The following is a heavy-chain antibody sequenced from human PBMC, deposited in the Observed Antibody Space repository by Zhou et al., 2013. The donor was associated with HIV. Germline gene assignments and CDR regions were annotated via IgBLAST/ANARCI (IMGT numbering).Heavy chain of an antibody. V-gene: IGHV1-8*03. CDR2: MNPNSGNT. CDR1: GYTFTSYD. CDR3: ARRTAAWSGGYYYYYMDV. J-gene: IGHJ6*03. Sequence: QVQLVQSGAEVKKPGASVKVSCKASGYTFTSYDINWVRQATGQGLEWMGWMNPNSGNTGYAQKFQGRVTITRNTSISTAYMELSSLRSEDTAVYYCARRTAAWSGGYYYYYMDVWGKGTTVTVSS. D-gene: IGHD2-2*01.